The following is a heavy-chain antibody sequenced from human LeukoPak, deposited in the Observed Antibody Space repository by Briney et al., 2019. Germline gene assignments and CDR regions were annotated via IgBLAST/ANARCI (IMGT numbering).Heavy chain of an antibody. CDR3: ASAISVEYSGLLPDYYGMDV. Sequence: QPGGSLRLSCAASGFTFSSYWMHWVRQAPGKGLVWVSRINSDGSSTSYADSVKGRFTISRDNAKNTLYLQMNSLRAEDTAVYYCASAISVEYSGLLPDYYGMDVWGQGTTVTVSS. CDR1: GFTFSSYW. CDR2: INSDGSST. V-gene: IGHV3-74*01. D-gene: IGHD6-6*01. J-gene: IGHJ6*02.